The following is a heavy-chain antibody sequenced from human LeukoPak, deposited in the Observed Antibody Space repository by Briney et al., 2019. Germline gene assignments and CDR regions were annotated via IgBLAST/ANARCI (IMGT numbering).Heavy chain of an antibody. CDR3: AKDHPDLSSGGFDY. Sequence: PGGSLRLSCAASGFTFSSYGMHWVRQAPGKGLEWVAVISHDGSNKYYADSVKGRFTISRDNSKNTLYLQMNSLRAEDTAVYYCAKDHPDLSSGGFDYWGQGTLVTVSS. V-gene: IGHV3-30*18. J-gene: IGHJ4*02. CDR2: ISHDGSNK. CDR1: GFTFSSYG. D-gene: IGHD6-19*01.